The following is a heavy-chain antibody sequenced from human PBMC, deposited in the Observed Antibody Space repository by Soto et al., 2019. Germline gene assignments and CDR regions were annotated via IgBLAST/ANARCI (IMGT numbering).Heavy chain of an antibody. J-gene: IGHJ6*02. CDR2: MNPNSGNT. V-gene: IGHV1-8*01. D-gene: IGHD2-15*01. CDR3: ARGNEGYCRGGSCDSIHRCYSYGIEL. Sequence: QVQLVQSGAEVKKPGASVKVSCKASGYTFTSYDINWVRQATGQGLEWMGWMNPNSGNTGYAQKYHGRVTKTRSTYVRAADLEHNSRRYEDTAVDYGARGNEGYCRGGSCDSIHRCYSYGIELWGQGTTVTVFS. CDR1: GYTFTSYD.